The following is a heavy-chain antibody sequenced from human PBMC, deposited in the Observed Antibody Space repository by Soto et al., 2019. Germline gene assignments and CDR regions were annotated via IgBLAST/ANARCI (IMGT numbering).Heavy chain of an antibody. CDR2: FDPEDGET. CDR1: GYTLTELS. D-gene: IGHD6-13*01. CDR3: ATDLGSSSWYSDP. V-gene: IGHV1-24*01. J-gene: IGHJ5*02. Sequence: GASVKVSCKVSGYTLTELSMHWVRQAPGKGLEWMGGFDPEDGETICAQKFQGRVTMTEDTSTDTAYMELSSLRSEDTAVYYCATDLGSSSWYSDPWGQGTLVTVSS.